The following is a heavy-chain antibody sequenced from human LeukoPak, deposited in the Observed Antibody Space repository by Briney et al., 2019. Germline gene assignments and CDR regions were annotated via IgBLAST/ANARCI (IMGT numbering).Heavy chain of an antibody. Sequence: PSETLSLTCAVSGGSISSGGYYWSWIRQHPGKGLEWIGYIYYSGSTYYNPSLKSRVTISVDTSKNQFSLKLSSVTAADTAVYYCASRVGAISFWFDPWGQGTLVTVSS. D-gene: IGHD1-26*01. CDR1: GGSISSGGYY. CDR2: IYYSGST. V-gene: IGHV4-31*11. J-gene: IGHJ5*02. CDR3: ASRVGAISFWFDP.